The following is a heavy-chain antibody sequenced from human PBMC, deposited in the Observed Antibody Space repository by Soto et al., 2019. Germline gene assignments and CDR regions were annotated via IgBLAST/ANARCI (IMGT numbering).Heavy chain of an antibody. CDR1: GGSISNYY. Sequence: SETLSPTCTVSGGSISNYYWSWIRQPPGKGLEWIGYIHYSGNTKYNPSLKSRVTISADTSKDQFSLKLTSVTAADTAVYYCARGHYDFWSGYFATIDYWGQGTLVTVSS. CDR3: ARGHYDFWSGYFATIDY. V-gene: IGHV4-59*08. CDR2: IHYSGNT. D-gene: IGHD3-3*01. J-gene: IGHJ4*02.